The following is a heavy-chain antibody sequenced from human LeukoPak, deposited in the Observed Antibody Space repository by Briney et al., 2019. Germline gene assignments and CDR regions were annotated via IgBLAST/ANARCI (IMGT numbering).Heavy chain of an antibody. J-gene: IGHJ3*02. V-gene: IGHV3-23*01. CDR1: GFPFSRHA. CDR3: AKSYGGNPGRAFDI. D-gene: IGHD4-23*01. Sequence: GGPLRLSCAASGFPFSRHAMSWAAQPPGKGLGWVSSISGSGGSTYYADSVKGRFTISRDNSKNTLYLQMNSLTAEDAAVYYGAKSYGGNPGRAFDIWGQGTMVTVSS. CDR2: ISGSGGST.